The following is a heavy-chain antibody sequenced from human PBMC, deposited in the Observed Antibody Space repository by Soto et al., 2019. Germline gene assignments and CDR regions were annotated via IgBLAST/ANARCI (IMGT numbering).Heavy chain of an antibody. Sequence: EVQLVESGGGLVKPGGSLRLSCAASGFTFTAAWMSWVRQAPGKGLEWVGRIKSNTEGGTTDYAAPVKGRFTISRDDSKTTLYLQMDSLKTEDTGVYYCRRGDGYSSGWGQGTLVPVSS. V-gene: IGHV3-15*01. CDR2: IKSNTEGGTT. CDR1: GFTFTAAW. J-gene: IGHJ4*02. CDR3: RRGDGYSSG. D-gene: IGHD6-19*01.